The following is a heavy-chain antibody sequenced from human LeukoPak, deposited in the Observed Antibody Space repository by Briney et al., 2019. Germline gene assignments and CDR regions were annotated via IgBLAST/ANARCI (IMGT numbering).Heavy chain of an antibody. CDR2: ISSSSSYI. V-gene: IGHV3-21*01. J-gene: IGHJ6*03. Sequence: PGGSLRLSCAASGFTFSSYSMNWVRQAPGKGLEWVSSISSSSSYIYYADSVKGRFTISRDNAKNSLYLQMNSLRAEDTAVYYCARPARPHYGDYYYYYYMDVWGKGTTVTVSS. CDR1: GFTFSSYS. D-gene: IGHD4-17*01. CDR3: ARPARPHYGDYYYYYYMDV.